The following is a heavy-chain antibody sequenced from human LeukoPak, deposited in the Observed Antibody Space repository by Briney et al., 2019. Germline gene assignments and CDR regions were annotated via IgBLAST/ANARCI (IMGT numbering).Heavy chain of an antibody. Sequence: GGSLRLSCAASGFTFSSYAMSWVRQAPGKGLEWVSAISGSGGSTYYADSVKGRFTISRDNAKNSLYLQMNSLRAEDTAVYYCARVGWELAYFDYWGLGTLVTVSS. CDR3: ARVGWELAYFDY. D-gene: IGHD1-26*01. J-gene: IGHJ4*02. CDR2: ISGSGGST. V-gene: IGHV3-23*01. CDR1: GFTFSSYA.